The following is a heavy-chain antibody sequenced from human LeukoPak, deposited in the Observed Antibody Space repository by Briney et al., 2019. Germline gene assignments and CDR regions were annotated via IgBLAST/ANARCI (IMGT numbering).Heavy chain of an antibody. D-gene: IGHD5-24*01. J-gene: IGHJ4*02. V-gene: IGHV4-4*02. Sequence: SETLSLTCAVSGGSISSSNWWSWVRQPPGKGLEWIGEIYHSGSTNYNPSLKSRVTISVDKSKNQFSLKLSSVTAADTAVYYCARLSRDGYTYYFDYWGQGTLVTVSS. CDR2: IYHSGST. CDR1: GGSISSSNW. CDR3: ARLSRDGYTYYFDY.